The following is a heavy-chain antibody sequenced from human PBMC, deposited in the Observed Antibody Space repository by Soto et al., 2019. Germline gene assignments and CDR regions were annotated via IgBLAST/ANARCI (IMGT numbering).Heavy chain of an antibody. CDR1: GFTVSSNY. Sequence: EVQLVESGGGLVQPGGSLRLSCAASGFTVSSNYMSWVRQAPGKGLEWVSVIYSGGSTYYADSVKGRFTIPRDKSKNTLYLQMNSLRAEDTAVYYCASHPLLYGDYVFWDYYYYMDVWGKGTTVTVSS. J-gene: IGHJ6*03. CDR2: IYSGGST. V-gene: IGHV3-66*04. CDR3: ASHPLLYGDYVFWDYYYYMDV. D-gene: IGHD4-17*01.